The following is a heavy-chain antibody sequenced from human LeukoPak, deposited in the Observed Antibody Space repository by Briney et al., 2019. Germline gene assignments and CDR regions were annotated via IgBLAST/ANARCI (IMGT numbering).Heavy chain of an antibody. V-gene: IGHV3-7*01. CDR2: IKQDGSER. J-gene: IGHJ4*02. D-gene: IGHD6-6*01. Sequence: GGSLRLSCAASGFTFSHYGMSWVRQAPGKGLEWVANIKQDGSERHYVDSVKGRFTISRDNAKNSLYLQMNSLRAEDTAVYYCARDQGSSGSLFDYWGQGTLVTVSS. CDR1: GFTFSHYG. CDR3: ARDQGSSGSLFDY.